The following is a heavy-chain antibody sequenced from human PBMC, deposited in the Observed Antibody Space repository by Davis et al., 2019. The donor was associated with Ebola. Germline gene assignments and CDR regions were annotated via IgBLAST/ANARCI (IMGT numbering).Heavy chain of an antibody. V-gene: IGHV6-1*01. CDR1: GDTLSRIDGA. CDR3: TRGWLRGWFDP. CDR2: TYYASNVWYH. D-gene: IGHD5-12*01. Sequence: HPQTLSLTRDTSGDTLSRIDGAWDLTRLSPSRGLEWLGRTYYASNVWYHYYALSVESRITINLDTSKDQFSLQLKFVTPDDTAVYYCTRGWLRGWFDPWGQGTQVIVSS. J-gene: IGHJ5*02.